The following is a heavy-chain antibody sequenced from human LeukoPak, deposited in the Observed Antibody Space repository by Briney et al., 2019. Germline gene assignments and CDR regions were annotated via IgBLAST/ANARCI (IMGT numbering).Heavy chain of an antibody. Sequence: WASVTVSCMTSGCSVSDSYLHWVRQAPGQGLEWMGWIRGDTGDTDSPQKFQGRVTMTRYTSTNTAYIELSRLTFNDTAIYFWARVRSNSCDLWGQGTLVTVSS. CDR3: ARVRSNSCDL. D-gene: IGHD6-13*01. CDR1: GCSVSDSY. CDR2: IRGDTGDT. V-gene: IGHV1-2*02. J-gene: IGHJ4*02.